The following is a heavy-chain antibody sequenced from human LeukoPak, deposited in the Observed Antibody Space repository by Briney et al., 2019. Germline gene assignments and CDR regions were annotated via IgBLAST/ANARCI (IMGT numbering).Heavy chain of an antibody. CDR2: ISGSGGNT. Sequence: GGSLRLSCAPSGFTFNDYGMSGLRQAPGKGLEWVSGISGSGGNTYYRDSVKGRFTISRDNFKNTLHLQMNSLRAEETAVYYCAKIWNPITMVRGVIDYWGQGTLVTVSS. V-gene: IGHV3-23*01. J-gene: IGHJ4*02. CDR3: AKIWNPITMVRGVIDY. CDR1: GFTFNDYG. D-gene: IGHD3-10*01.